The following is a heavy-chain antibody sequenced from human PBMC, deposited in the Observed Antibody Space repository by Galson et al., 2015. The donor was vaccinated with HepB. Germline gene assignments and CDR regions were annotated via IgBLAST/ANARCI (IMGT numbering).Heavy chain of an antibody. J-gene: IGHJ6*03. V-gene: IGHV3-23*01. CDR3: AKARRDFGAGDGRYYSYYMDG. CDR1: GFTFSDSA. Sequence: SLRLSCAASGFTFSDSAMAWVRQAPERGLEWVSTIGVSTYSTYYADSVKRPFTIPRDNSKNTLYLRMNSLRADDTALYYCAKARRDFGAGDGRYYSYYMDGWGKGTTVAVSS. D-gene: IGHD4-17*01. CDR2: IGVSTYST.